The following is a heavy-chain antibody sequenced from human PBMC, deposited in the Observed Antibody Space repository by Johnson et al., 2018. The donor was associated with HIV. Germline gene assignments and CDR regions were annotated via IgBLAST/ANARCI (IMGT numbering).Heavy chain of an antibody. D-gene: IGHD6-13*01. CDR3: ARERSSSRKAFDI. CDR1: GFTFSSYA. Sequence: VQLVESGGGVVQPGRSLRLSCVASGFTFSSYALNWVRQAPGTGLAWVAVIAYDGSEKHYVDSAKGRFTISRDNAKKSLYLQMNSLRAEDTAVYYCARERSSSRKAFDIWGQGTMVTVSS. J-gene: IGHJ3*02. V-gene: IGHV3-30*04. CDR2: IAYDGSEK.